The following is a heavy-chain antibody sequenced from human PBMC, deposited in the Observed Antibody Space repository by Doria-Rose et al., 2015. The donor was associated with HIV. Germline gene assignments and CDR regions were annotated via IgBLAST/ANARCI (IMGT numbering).Heavy chain of an antibody. V-gene: IGHV2-26*01. CDR3: ARIKSSRWYHKYYFDF. D-gene: IGHD6-13*01. CDR2: MLSDDES. Sequence: QVTLKESGPVLVKPTETLTLTCTVSGVSLSSPGMGVSWIRQHPGKALEWLANMLSDDESSYKTSLKSRLTISRVTSKSQVVLTMTDMDPVDTATYYCARIKSSRWYHKYYFDFWGQGTLVIVSA. CDR1: GVSLSSPGMG. J-gene: IGHJ4*02.